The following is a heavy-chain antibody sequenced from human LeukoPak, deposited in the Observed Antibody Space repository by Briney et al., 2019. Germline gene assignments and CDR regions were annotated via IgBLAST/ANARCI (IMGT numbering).Heavy chain of an antibody. CDR2: IYSGGST. V-gene: IGHV3-53*01. D-gene: IGHD6-13*01. Sequence: PGGSLRLSCAASGFTVSSNYMSWVRQAPGKGLEWVSVIYSGGSTYYADSVKGRFTISRDNSKNTLYLQMNSLRAEDTAVYYCARGEPGAAAGTGLDYWGQGTLVTVSS. CDR1: GFTVSSNY. J-gene: IGHJ4*02. CDR3: ARGEPGAAAGTGLDY.